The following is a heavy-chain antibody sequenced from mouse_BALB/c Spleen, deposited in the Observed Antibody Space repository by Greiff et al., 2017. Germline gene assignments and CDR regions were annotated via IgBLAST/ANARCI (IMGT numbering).Heavy chain of an antibody. D-gene: IGHD1-2*01. Sequence: VQLQQSGAELVKPGASVKLSCTASGFNIKDTYMHWVKQRLEQGLEWIGRIDPANGNTKYDPKFQGKATITADTSSNTAYLQLSSLTSDDTAVYYCARTTATRWYFDVWGAGTTVTVSS. J-gene: IGHJ1*01. CDR2: IDPANGNT. CDR3: ARTTATRWYFDV. CDR1: GFNIKDTY. V-gene: IGHV14-3*02.